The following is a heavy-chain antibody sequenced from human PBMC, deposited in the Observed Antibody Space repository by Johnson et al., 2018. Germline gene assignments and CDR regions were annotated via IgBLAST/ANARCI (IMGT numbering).Heavy chain of an antibody. CDR2: ISYAGSNK. Sequence: VQLVESGGGLVKPGGSLRLSCAASGFTFSDHYMSWIRQAPGKGLEWVAVISYAGSNKYFADSVKGRFTISRDNTKTTLYLQMNSLRPEDTAVYYCASAAAPYDYHHRDGWGKGTTVTVSS. CDR1: GFTFSDHY. D-gene: IGHD2-15*01. J-gene: IGHJ6*03. CDR3: ASAAAPYDYHHRDG. V-gene: IGHV3-30*03.